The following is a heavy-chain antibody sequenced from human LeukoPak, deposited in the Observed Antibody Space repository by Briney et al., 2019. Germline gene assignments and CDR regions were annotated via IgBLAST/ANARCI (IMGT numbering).Heavy chain of an antibody. CDR2: TSHDGSTK. CDR1: GFIFSNYG. Sequence: GGSLRLSCAASGFIFSNYGMHWVRQAPGKGLEWVAVTSHDGSTKFYADSVKGRFTISRDNSKNTLDLQMFSLRAEDTAVYYCAKEPTSYSSGWYFHHWGQGTLVTVSS. V-gene: IGHV3-30*18. CDR3: AKEPTSYSSGWYFHH. J-gene: IGHJ1*01. D-gene: IGHD6-25*01.